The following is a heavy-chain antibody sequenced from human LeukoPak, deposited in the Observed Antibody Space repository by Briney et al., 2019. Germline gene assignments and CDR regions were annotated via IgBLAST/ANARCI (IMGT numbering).Heavy chain of an antibody. CDR1: GYTFTGYY. Sequence: GASVKVSCKASGYTFTGYYMHWVRQAPGQGLEWMGRINPNSGGTNYAQKFQGRVTMTRDTSISTAYVELSRLRSDDTAVYYCAVVYVWGISGDYWGQGTLVTASS. D-gene: IGHD3-16*01. V-gene: IGHV1-2*06. CDR2: INPNSGGT. J-gene: IGHJ4*02. CDR3: AVVYVWGISGDY.